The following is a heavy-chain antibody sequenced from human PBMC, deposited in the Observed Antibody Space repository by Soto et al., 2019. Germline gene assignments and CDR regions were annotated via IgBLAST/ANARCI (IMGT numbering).Heavy chain of an antibody. CDR3: AKGDKGVNWFDH. CDR1: GFTFDDYA. Sequence: GGSLSLSCAASGFTFDDYAMHCARQAPGKGLEWVSGISWNSGSIGYADSVKVRFTISRDNAKNSLYLQMNSLRAEDTAVYYFAKGDKGVNWFDHWGQGALVTVPS. J-gene: IGHJ5*02. CDR2: ISWNSGSI. V-gene: IGHV3-9*01.